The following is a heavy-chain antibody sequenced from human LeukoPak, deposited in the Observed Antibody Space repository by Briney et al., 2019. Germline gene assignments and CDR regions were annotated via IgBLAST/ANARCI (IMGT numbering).Heavy chain of an antibody. D-gene: IGHD6-19*01. V-gene: IGHV3-7*03. CDR3: AKDIIGSSRD. J-gene: IGHJ4*02. CDR1: GFTFRDFW. CDR2: IKQDGGEK. Sequence: GESLRLSCAASGFTFRDFWMSWVRQAPGKGLEWVANIKQDGGEKYYVDSVKGRFTISRDNAKNSLYLQMSSLRVEDTAVYYCAKDIIGSSRDWGQGTLVTVSS.